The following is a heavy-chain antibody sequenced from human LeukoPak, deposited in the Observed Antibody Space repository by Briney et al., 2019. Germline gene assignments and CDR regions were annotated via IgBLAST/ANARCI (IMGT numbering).Heavy chain of an antibody. J-gene: IGHJ4*02. CDR1: GFTVSSNY. CDR3: ARGISSGWYGSYYFDY. Sequence: PGGSLRLSCAASGFTVSSNYMSWVRQAPGKGLEWTSVIYSGGSTYYADSVKGRFTISRDNSKNTLYLQMNSLRAEDTAVYYCARGISSGWYGSYYFDYWGQGTLVTVSS. D-gene: IGHD6-19*01. CDR2: IYSGGST. V-gene: IGHV3-66*01.